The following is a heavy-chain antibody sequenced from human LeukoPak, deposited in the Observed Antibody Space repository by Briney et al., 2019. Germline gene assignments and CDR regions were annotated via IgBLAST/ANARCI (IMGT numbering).Heavy chain of an antibody. CDR1: GFTFSSYA. Sequence: PGGSLRLSCAASGFTFSSYAMHWVRQAPGKGLEWVAVISYDGSNKYYADFVKGRFTISRDNSKNTLYLQMNSLRAEDRAVYYCAKGAGPYCGTTSCYNDYWGQGALVTVSS. CDR3: AKGAGPYCGTTSCYNDY. V-gene: IGHV3-30-3*01. J-gene: IGHJ4*02. CDR2: ISYDGSNK. D-gene: IGHD2-2*01.